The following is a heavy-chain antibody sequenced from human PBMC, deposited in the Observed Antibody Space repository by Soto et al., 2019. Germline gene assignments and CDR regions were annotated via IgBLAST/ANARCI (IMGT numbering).Heavy chain of an antibody. CDR2: ISSSSSYI. CDR3: ARAIKLLLWFEDQYYGMEV. Sequence: GVTLRLSCSVIGITFSSYCMNWVRQAPGKGLEWVSCISSSSSYIYYTDSMKGRFTISRNNAKNSLYVQMNSLRAEDTAVYYCARAIKLLLWFEDQYYGMEVWGQGTMVTVSS. CDR1: GITFSSYC. D-gene: IGHD3-10*01. J-gene: IGHJ6*02. V-gene: IGHV3-21*01.